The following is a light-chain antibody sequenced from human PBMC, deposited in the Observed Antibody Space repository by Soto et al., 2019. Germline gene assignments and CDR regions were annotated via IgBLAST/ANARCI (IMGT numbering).Light chain of an antibody. V-gene: IGKV3-20*01. CDR2: GVS. J-gene: IGKJ1*01. Sequence: EIVLTQSPGTLSLSPGERATLSCRASQSVRSSYLAWYRQKPGQAPRLLIYGVSNRATGIPDRFSGSGSGTDFTLTISRLEPEDFAVYYCQQYGDSRAFGQGTKVDIK. CDR1: QSVRSSY. CDR3: QQYGDSRA.